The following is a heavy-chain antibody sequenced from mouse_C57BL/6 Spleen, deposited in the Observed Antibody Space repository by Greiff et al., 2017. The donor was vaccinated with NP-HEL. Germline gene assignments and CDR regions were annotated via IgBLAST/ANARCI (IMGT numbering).Heavy chain of an antibody. J-gene: IGHJ2*01. CDR1: GFNIKDDY. V-gene: IGHV14-4*01. CDR3: TRNGYDGYYFDY. D-gene: IGHD2-2*01. CDR2: IDPENGDT. Sequence: VQLQQSGAELVRPGASVKLSCTASGFNIKDDYMHWVKQRPEQGLEWIGWIDPENGDTEYASKFQGKATITADTSSNTAYLQLSSLTSEDTAVYYCTRNGYDGYYFDYWGQGTTLTVSS.